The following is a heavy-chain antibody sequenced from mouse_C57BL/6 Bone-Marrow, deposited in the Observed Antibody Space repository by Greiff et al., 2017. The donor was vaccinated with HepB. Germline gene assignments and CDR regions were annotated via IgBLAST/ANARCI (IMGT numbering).Heavy chain of an antibody. Sequence: EVNVVESGEGLVKPVGSLKLSCAASGFTFSSYAMSWVRQTPEKRLEWVAYISSGGDYIYYADTVKGRFTISRDNARNTLYLQMSSLKSEDTAMYYCTREGHWFAYWGQGTLVTVSA. D-gene: IGHD3-3*01. J-gene: IGHJ3*01. CDR3: TREGHWFAY. CDR2: ISSGGDYI. CDR1: GFTFSSYA. V-gene: IGHV5-9-1*02.